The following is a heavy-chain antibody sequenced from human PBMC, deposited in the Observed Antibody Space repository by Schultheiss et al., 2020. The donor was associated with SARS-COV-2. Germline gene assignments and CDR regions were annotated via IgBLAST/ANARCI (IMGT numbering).Heavy chain of an antibody. CDR1: GGSFSDYF. CDR2: INHSEST. Sequence: SQTLSLTCAVYGGSFSDYFWSWIRQPPGKGLEWIGEINHSESTTYNPSLKSRVTISVDTSKNQFSLKLSSVTAADTAVYYCARVSLRGSDYWGQGTLVTVSS. CDR3: ARVSLRGSDY. D-gene: IGHD3-10*01. J-gene: IGHJ4*02. V-gene: IGHV4-34*09.